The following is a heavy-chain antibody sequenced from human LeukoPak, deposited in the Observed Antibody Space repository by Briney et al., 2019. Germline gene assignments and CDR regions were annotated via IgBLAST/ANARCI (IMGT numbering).Heavy chain of an antibody. CDR3: ARVGYSGYHYDYFDY. V-gene: IGHV4-59*12. J-gene: IGHJ4*02. CDR1: GGSISSYY. D-gene: IGHD5-12*01. CDR2: IYYSGST. Sequence: PSETLSLTCTVSGGSISSYYWSWIRQPPGKGLEWIGYIYYSGSTYYNPSLKSRVTISVDTSKNQFSLKLSSVTAADTAVYYCARVGYSGYHYDYFDYWGQGTLVTVSS.